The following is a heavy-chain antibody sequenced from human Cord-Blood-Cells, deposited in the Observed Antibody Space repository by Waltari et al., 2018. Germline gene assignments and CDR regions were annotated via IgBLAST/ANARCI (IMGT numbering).Heavy chain of an antibody. V-gene: IGHV3-74*01. Sequence: EVQLVESGGGLVQPGGSLRLSCAASGFIFSSYGMHWVRQAPGKGLVWVSRINSDWSSTSYADSVKGRFTISRDNAKNTLYLQMNSLRAEDTAVYYCARDRVWGSGGDAFDIWGQGTMVTVSS. CDR1: GFIFSSYG. J-gene: IGHJ3*02. CDR2: INSDWSST. CDR3: ARDRVWGSGGDAFDI. D-gene: IGHD7-27*01.